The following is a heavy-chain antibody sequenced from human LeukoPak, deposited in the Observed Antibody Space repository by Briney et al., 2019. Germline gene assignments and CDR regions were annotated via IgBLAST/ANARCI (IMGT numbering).Heavy chain of an antibody. CDR3: ARLRLGSSWPLLDP. Sequence: SETLSLTCTVSGGSISSYYWSWIRQPPGKGLEWIGYIYYSGSTNYNPSLKSRVTISVDTSKNQFSLRLSSVTAADTAVYYCARLRLGSSWPLLDPWGQGTLVTVSS. V-gene: IGHV4-59*01. J-gene: IGHJ5*02. CDR1: GGSISSYY. D-gene: IGHD6-13*01. CDR2: IYYSGST.